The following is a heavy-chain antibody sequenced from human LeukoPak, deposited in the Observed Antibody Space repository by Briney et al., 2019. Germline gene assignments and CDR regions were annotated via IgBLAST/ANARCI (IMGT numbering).Heavy chain of an antibody. CDR1: GGSFSGNY. D-gene: IGHD6-13*01. CDR2: INHSGST. Sequence: PSETLSLTCAVYGGSFSGNYWSWIRQPPGKGLEWIGEINHSGSTNYNPSLKSRVTISVDTSKNQFSLKLSSVTAADTAVYYCARTGAYSSSWEYDYWGQGTLVTVSS. CDR3: ARTGAYSSSWEYDY. J-gene: IGHJ4*02. V-gene: IGHV4-34*01.